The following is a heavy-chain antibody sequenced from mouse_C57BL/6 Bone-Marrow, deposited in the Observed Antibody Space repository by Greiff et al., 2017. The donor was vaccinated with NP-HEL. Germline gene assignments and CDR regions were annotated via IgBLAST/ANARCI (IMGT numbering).Heavy chain of an antibody. CDR1: GFNIKDDY. V-gene: IGHV14-4*01. Sequence: EVQLQESGAELVRPGASVKLSCTASGFNIKDDYMHWVKQRPEQGLEWIGWIDPENGDTEYASKFQGKATITADTSSNTAYLQLSSLTSEDTAVYYCTTFYYYGSSYRFAYWGQGTLVTVSA. D-gene: IGHD1-1*01. CDR2: IDPENGDT. CDR3: TTFYYYGSSYRFAY. J-gene: IGHJ3*01.